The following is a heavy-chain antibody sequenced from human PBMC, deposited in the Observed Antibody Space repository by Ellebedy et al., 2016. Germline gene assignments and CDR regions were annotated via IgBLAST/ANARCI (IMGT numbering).Heavy chain of an antibody. J-gene: IGHJ6*02. CDR1: GFTFSSYW. Sequence: GGSLRLSCAASGFTFSSYWMSWVRQAPGKGLEWVANIKQDGSEKYYVDSVKGRFTISRDNAKNSLYLQMNGLRAEDTAVYYCASYYSSSWYVQYYYGMDVWGQGTTVTVSS. V-gene: IGHV3-7*03. CDR2: IKQDGSEK. D-gene: IGHD6-13*01. CDR3: ASYYSSSWYVQYYYGMDV.